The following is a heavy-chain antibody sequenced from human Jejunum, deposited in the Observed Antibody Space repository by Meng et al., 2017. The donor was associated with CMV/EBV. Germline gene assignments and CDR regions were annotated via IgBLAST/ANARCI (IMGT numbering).Heavy chain of an antibody. CDR2: TYGGGVTT. Sequence: SGFIFSNYAMGWVRQAPGKGLEWVSITYGGGVTTYSADFVKGRFTIPRDNSMNTVFLQMNSLRTDDTAVYYCAKGDSSGTSYFDYWGQGTLVTVSS. V-gene: IGHV3-23*03. CDR3: AKGDSSGTSYFDY. D-gene: IGHD3-22*01. CDR1: GFIFSNYA. J-gene: IGHJ4*02.